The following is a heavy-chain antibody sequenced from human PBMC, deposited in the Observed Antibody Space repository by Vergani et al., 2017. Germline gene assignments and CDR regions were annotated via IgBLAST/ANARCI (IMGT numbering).Heavy chain of an antibody. CDR3: ARERASKGRGYYDFWSGPQAVFQH. Sequence: QVQLVESGGGVVQPGRSLRLSCAASGFTFSSYAMHWVRQAPGKGLEWVAVISYDGSNKYYADSVKGRFTISRDNSKNTLYLQMNSLRAEDTAVYYCARERASKGRGYYDFWSGPQAVFQHWGQGTLVTVSS. J-gene: IGHJ1*01. CDR2: ISYDGSNK. CDR1: GFTFSSYA. V-gene: IGHV3-30-3*01. D-gene: IGHD3-3*01.